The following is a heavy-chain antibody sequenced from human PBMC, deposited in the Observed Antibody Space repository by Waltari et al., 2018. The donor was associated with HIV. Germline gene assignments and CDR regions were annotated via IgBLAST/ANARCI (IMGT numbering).Heavy chain of an antibody. CDR2: SRNKANSFST. J-gene: IGHJ4*02. CDR1: GFPCSDYS. V-gene: IGHV3-72*01. CDR3: TRSVTSVGNFDY. D-gene: IGHD4-17*01. Sequence: EVQLVESGGGLVQPGGYLRLSCATSGFPCSDYSLDWVRQAPGKGLEWIARSRNKANSFSTEYAASVKGRFSLSRDDSKNSLYLQMNSLKAEDTAVYFCTRSVTSVGNFDYWGQGTLVTVSS.